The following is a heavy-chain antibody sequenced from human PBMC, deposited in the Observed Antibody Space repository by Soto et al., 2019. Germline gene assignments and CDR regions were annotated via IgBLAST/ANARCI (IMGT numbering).Heavy chain of an antibody. D-gene: IGHD6-13*01. Sequence: GGSLRLSCPVSGFTFSSYAMHWVRQATGKGLEWVAVISYDGSNKYYADSVKGRFTISRDNSKNTLYLQMNSLRAEDTAVYYCARDQQVAAGENFDYWGQGTLVTVSS. CDR1: GFTFSSYA. CDR2: ISYDGSNK. J-gene: IGHJ4*02. V-gene: IGHV3-30-3*01. CDR3: ARDQQVAAGENFDY.